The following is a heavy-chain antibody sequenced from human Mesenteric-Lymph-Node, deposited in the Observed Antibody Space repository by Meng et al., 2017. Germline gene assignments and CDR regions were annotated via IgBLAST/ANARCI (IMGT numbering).Heavy chain of an antibody. CDR1: GGSFSGYY. CDR3: ARDSALTFDY. CDR2: INHSGST. Sequence: GSLRLSCAVYGGSFSGYYWSWIRQPPGKGLEWIGEINHSGSTNYNPSLKSRVTISVDTSKNQFSLKLSSVTAADTAVYYCARDSALTFDYWGQGTLVTVSS. J-gene: IGHJ4*02. V-gene: IGHV4-34*01. D-gene: IGHD3-10*01.